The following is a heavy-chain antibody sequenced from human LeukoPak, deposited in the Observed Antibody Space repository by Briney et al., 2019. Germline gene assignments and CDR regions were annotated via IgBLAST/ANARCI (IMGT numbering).Heavy chain of an antibody. D-gene: IGHD3-10*01. Sequence: PGGSLRLSCAASGFTFSSYGMSWVRQAPGKGLEWVAVISYDGSNKYYADSVKGRFTISRDNSKNTLYLQMNSLRAEDTAVYYCARDPSSPYYGSGSYYYDIWGQGTMVTVSS. CDR3: ARDPSSPYYGSGSYYYDI. CDR2: ISYDGSNK. J-gene: IGHJ3*02. V-gene: IGHV3-30*03. CDR1: GFTFSSYG.